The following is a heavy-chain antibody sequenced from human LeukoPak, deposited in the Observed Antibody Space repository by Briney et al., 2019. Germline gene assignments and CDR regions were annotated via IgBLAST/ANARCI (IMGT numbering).Heavy chain of an antibody. Sequence: GGSLRLSCAASGFTFSSYWMSWVRQAPGKGLEWVANMNKDGGEKYYVDSVKGRFTISRDNAKNSLYLQMNSLRADDTAVYYCVKDGGDYYDSSGFDYWGQGTLVTVSS. D-gene: IGHD3-22*01. CDR1: GFTFSSYW. V-gene: IGHV3-7*03. CDR3: VKDGGDYYDSSGFDY. CDR2: MNKDGGEK. J-gene: IGHJ4*02.